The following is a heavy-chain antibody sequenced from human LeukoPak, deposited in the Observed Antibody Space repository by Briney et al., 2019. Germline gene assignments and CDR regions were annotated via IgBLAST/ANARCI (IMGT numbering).Heavy chain of an antibody. CDR3: ARGTDPFYCSGSYLDY. J-gene: IGHJ4*02. V-gene: IGHV4-4*02. D-gene: IGHD3-10*01. CDR2: IYHSGST. Sequence: SETLSFICAVSGGSITSSNWWSWVRQPPGKGLEWIGEIYHSGSTNYNPSLKSRVTISVDKSKNQFSLKLTSVTAADTAVYYCARGTDPFYCSGSYLDYWGQGTLVTVSS. CDR1: GGSITSSNW.